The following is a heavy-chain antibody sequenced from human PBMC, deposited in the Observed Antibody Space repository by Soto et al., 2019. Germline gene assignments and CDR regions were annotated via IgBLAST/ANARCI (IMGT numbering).Heavy chain of an antibody. CDR1: GYSFTSYW. J-gene: IGHJ3*02. CDR2: IDPSDSYT. D-gene: IGHD3-22*01. V-gene: IGHV5-10-1*01. Sequence: GESLKISCKGSGYSFTSYWISWVRQMPGKGLEWMGRIDPSDSYTNYSPYFQGHVTISADKSISTAYLQWSSLKASDTALFYCARLGDYYDSSGPYDAFDIWGQGTMVTVSS. CDR3: ARLGDYYDSSGPYDAFDI.